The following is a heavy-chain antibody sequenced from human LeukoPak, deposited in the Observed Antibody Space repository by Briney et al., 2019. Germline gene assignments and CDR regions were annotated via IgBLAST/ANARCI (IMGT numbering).Heavy chain of an antibody. J-gene: IGHJ4*02. V-gene: IGHV4-38-2*02. CDR3: ARGSDIVVVVAATPTYFDY. Sequence: SETLSLTCSVSNYSINSGYYWGWIRQPPGKGLEWIGSIYYSGSTYYNPSLKSRVTISVDTSKNQFSLKLSSVTAADTAVYYCARGSDIVVVVAATPTYFDYWGQGTLVTVSS. CDR2: IYYSGST. D-gene: IGHD2-15*01. CDR1: NYSINSGYY.